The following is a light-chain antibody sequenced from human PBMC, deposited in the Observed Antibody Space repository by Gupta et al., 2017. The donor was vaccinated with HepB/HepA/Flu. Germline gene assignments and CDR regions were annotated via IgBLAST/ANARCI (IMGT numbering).Light chain of an antibody. J-gene: IGKJ1*01. CDR1: QSLLHRNGHNY. V-gene: IGKV2-28*01. CDR3: MQALQVPPWT. Sequence: DIVMPQSPLSLSVTPGEPASISCRSSQSLLHRNGHNYLDWYLQKPGQSPQLLIYLGSNRASGVPDRFSGSGSGTDFTLKISRVEAEDVGVYYCMQALQVPPWTFGQGTKVEIK. CDR2: LGS.